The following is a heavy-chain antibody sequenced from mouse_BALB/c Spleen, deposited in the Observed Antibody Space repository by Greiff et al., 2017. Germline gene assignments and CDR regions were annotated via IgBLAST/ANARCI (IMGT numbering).Heavy chain of an antibody. CDR3: ARGGYDGYYPY. CDR2: ISSGGST. J-gene: IGHJ3*01. Sequence: EVKLVESGGGLVKPGGSLKLSCAASGFTFSSYAMSWVRQTPEKRLEWVASISSGGSTYYPDSVKGRFTISRDNARNILYLQMGSLRSEDTAMYYCARGGYDGYYPYWGQGTLVTVSA. D-gene: IGHD2-3*01. CDR1: GFTFSSYA. V-gene: IGHV5-6-5*01.